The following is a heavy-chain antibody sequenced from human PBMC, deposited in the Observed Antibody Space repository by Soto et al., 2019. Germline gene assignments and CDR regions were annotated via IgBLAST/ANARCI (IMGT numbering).Heavy chain of an antibody. CDR1: GFTFSSYG. J-gene: IGHJ4*02. D-gene: IGHD2-8*01. V-gene: IGHV3-30*18. CDR3: AKDASRAVAGGTNDY. CDR2: ISYDGSNK. Sequence: PVGSLRLSCAASGFTFSSYGMHWVRQAPGKGLEWVAVISYDGSNKYYADSVKGRFTTSRDNSKNTLYLQMNSLRAEDTAVYYCAKDASRAVAGGTNDYWGQETRVTVAS.